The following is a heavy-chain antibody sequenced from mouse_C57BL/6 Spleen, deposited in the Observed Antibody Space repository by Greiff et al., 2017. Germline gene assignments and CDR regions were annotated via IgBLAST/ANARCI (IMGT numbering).Heavy chain of an antibody. J-gene: IGHJ4*01. V-gene: IGHV5-9-1*02. D-gene: IGHD4-1*01. CDR3: TRGTGPFSMDY. CDR1: GFTFSSYA. Sequence: EVQGVESGEGLVKPGGSLNLSCAASGFTFSSYAMSWVRQTPEKRLECVAYISSGGDYIYYADPVKGRFTISRDNARNTLYLQMSSLKAEDTSMYYCTRGTGPFSMDYWGQGTSVTVSS. CDR2: ISSGGDYI.